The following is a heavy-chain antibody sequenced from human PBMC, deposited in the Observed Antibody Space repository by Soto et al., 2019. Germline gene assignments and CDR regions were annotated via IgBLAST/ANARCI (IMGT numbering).Heavy chain of an antibody. Sequence: QVQLVQSGAEVKKPGASVKVSCKASGYTFSNFYIHWVRQAPGQGLEWMGIINPSGGSTSYAQKFQVRGTMTRDTPTSTVYIELSRLRSEDTAVHYRARADYYGSSGYHLDYWGQGTLVTVSS. V-gene: IGHV1-46*01. CDR2: INPSGGST. D-gene: IGHD3-22*01. CDR3: ARADYYGSSGYHLDY. J-gene: IGHJ4*02. CDR1: GYTFSNFY.